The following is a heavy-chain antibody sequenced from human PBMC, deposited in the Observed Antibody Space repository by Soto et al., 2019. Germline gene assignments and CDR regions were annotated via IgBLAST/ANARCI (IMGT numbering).Heavy chain of an antibody. J-gene: IGHJ5*02. CDR1: GFSLSTSGVG. V-gene: IGHV2-5*02. CDR3: AHGTEKFDP. Sequence: QITLKESGPTLVKPTQTLTLTCTFSGFSLSTSGVGVAWIRQPPGKALEWLALIYWDDDKRYSPSLKSRLTITKATSKNQVVLTMTKMDPVDTATYYCAHGTEKFDPWGQGTLVTVSS. CDR2: IYWDDDK.